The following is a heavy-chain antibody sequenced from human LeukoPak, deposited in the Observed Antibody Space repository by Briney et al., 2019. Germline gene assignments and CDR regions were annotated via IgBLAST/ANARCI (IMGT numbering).Heavy chain of an antibody. CDR2: ISSSGNIT. CDR1: GFTFSSYE. CDR3: ARRRGGWFDP. J-gene: IGHJ3*01. D-gene: IGHD3-10*01. V-gene: IGHV3-48*03. Sequence: PGGSLRLSCAASGFTFSSYEMNWVRQAPGKGLEWVSHISSSGNITYYADSVKGRFTISRDNANNSLYLQMNSLRAEDTAVYYCARRRGGWFDPWGQGTMVTVSS.